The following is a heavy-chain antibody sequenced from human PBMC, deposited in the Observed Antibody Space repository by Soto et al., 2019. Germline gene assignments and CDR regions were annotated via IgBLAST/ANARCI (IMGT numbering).Heavy chain of an antibody. V-gene: IGHV4-4*07. J-gene: IGHJ4*02. Sequence: QVQLQESGPGLVKPPETLSLTCTVSGGSMSNYYWSWIRQPAGKGLEWIGRIYTTGSTHYNPSLKSRVTLSIDMSKNQFSLKLNSVTAADTAVYYCAMAGNYRYFDSWGQGVLVTVSS. CDR1: GGSMSNYY. CDR2: IYTTGST. D-gene: IGHD1-7*01. CDR3: AMAGNYRYFDS.